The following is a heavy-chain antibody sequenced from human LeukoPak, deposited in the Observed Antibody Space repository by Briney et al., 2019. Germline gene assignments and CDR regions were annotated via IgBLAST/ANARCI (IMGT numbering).Heavy chain of an antibody. Sequence: GGSLRLSCAASGFTFSSYAMHWVRQAPGKGLEWVAVIWYDGSKKYHADSVKGRFTISRDNSKNTLYLQMNSLRVEDTAVYYCARDSDYYDSSGPYYYYYGMDVWGQGTTVTVSS. J-gene: IGHJ6*02. CDR2: IWYDGSKK. V-gene: IGHV3-33*08. CDR1: GFTFSSYA. CDR3: ARDSDYYDSSGPYYYYYGMDV. D-gene: IGHD3-22*01.